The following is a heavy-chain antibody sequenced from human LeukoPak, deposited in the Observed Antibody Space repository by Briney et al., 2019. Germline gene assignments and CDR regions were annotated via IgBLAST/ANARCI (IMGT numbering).Heavy chain of an antibody. CDR3: AKDVAVAQGGDH. D-gene: IGHD6-19*01. CDR2: INAGNGNT. V-gene: IGHV1-3*01. J-gene: IGHJ4*02. Sequence: ASVKVSCKASGYTFTSYAMHWVRQAPGQRLEWMGWINAGNGNTKYSQKFQGRVTITRDTSASTAYMELSSLRSEDTAVYYCAKDVAVAQGGDHWGQGTLVTVSS. CDR1: GYTFTSYA.